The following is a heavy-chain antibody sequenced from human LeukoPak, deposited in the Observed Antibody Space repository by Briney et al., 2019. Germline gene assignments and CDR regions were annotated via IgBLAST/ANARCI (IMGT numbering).Heavy chain of an antibody. CDR2: IIPIFGTA. J-gene: IGHJ4*02. V-gene: IGHV1-69*05. Sequence: SVKVSCKTSGGTFSSYAISWVRQAPGQGLEWMGRIIPIFGTANYAQKFQGRVTITTDESTSTAYLELSSLRSEDTAVYYCARDRWAPSYFDYWGQGTLVTVSS. CDR1: GGTFSSYA. CDR3: ARDRWAPSYFDY. D-gene: IGHD1-26*01.